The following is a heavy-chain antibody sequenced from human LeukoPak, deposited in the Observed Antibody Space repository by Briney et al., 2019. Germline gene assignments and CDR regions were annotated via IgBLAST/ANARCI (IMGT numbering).Heavy chain of an antibody. Sequence: ASVKVSCKASGYTFTRYYMHWVRQPPSQGLDLMGWINPNNGGTNNPQKFHARLTITRDTSINTPYMELSRLRSDGTAVYYCARGGDYGDYLDCWGQGTLVTVSS. J-gene: IGHJ4*02. CDR2: INPNNGGT. D-gene: IGHD4-17*01. CDR3: ARGGDYGDYLDC. V-gene: IGHV1-2*02. CDR1: GYTFTRYY.